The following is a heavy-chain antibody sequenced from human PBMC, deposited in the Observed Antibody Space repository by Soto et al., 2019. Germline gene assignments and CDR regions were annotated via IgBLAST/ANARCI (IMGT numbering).Heavy chain of an antibody. V-gene: IGHV4-59*01. J-gene: IGHJ4*02. Sequence: SETLSLTCTVSGGSISSYYWSWIRQPPGKGLEWIAYIYYSGSTNYNPSLKSRVTISVDTSKNQFSLKLSSVTAADTAVYYCAREGSYSAYNFAHGIQLWSFDFWGQGALVTVSS. D-gene: IGHD5-12*01. CDR3: AREGSYSAYNFAHGIQLWSFDF. CDR1: GGSISSYY. CDR2: IYYSGST.